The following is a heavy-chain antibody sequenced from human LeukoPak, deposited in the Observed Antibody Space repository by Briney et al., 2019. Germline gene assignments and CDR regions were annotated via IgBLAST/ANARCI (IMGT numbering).Heavy chain of an antibody. V-gene: IGHV5-51*01. CDR3: ARPIERFGSGSYAMDV. CDR1: GYSFTNYW. J-gene: IGHJ6*02. D-gene: IGHD3-10*01. CDR2: IYPGDSDT. Sequence: GESLKISCEASGYSFTNYWIGWVRQMPGKGLEWMVIIYPGDSDTRYSPSFQGQVTISADKSISTAYLQWSSLKASDTAIYYCARPIERFGSGSYAMDVWGQGTTVTVSS.